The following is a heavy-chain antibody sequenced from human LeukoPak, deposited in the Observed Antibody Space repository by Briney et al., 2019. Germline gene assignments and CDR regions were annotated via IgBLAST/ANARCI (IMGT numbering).Heavy chain of an antibody. CDR2: INHSGNA. CDR1: GGSFSGYY. V-gene: IGHV4-34*01. D-gene: IGHD3-3*01. Sequence: PSETLSLTCAVYGGSFSGYYWSWIRQPPGKGLEWIGEINHSGNANYNPSLKSRVTISVDTSKTQFSLKLSSVTAADTAVYYCARSGLGVVIGPMYYNWFDPWGQGTLVTVSS. CDR3: ARSGLGVVIGPMYYNWFDP. J-gene: IGHJ5*02.